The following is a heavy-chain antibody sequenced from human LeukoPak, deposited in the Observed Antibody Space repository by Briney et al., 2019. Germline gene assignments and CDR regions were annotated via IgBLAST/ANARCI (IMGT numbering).Heavy chain of an antibody. J-gene: IGHJ5*02. Sequence: GGSLRLPCAASGFSFSSFAMTWVRQAPGKGLEWVSSITGGHYATYNTDSVKGRFTISRDNAKNTLYLQMNSLRADDTAIYYCTKDPNGDYIGAFDPWGQGTLVTVSS. V-gene: IGHV3-23*01. D-gene: IGHD4-17*01. CDR1: GFSFSSFA. CDR3: TKDPNGDYIGAFDP. CDR2: ITGGHYAT.